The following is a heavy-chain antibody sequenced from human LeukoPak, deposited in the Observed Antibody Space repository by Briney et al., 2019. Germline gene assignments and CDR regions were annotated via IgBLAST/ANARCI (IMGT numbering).Heavy chain of an antibody. CDR3: ARSRSSYELYGNAFDI. CDR2: IYSGGAI. V-gene: IGHV3-53*01. Sequence: PGGSLRLSCVASGFAVGRNYMSWVRQAPGKGLECVSLIYSGGAIRYADSVKGRFTISRDSSKNTLFLQMNDLTVEDTAVYYCARSRSSYELYGNAFDIWGQGTMVTVSS. CDR1: GFAVGRNY. J-gene: IGHJ3*02. D-gene: IGHD5-12*01.